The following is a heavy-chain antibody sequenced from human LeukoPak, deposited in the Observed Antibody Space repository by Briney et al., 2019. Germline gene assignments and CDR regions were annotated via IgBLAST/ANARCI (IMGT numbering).Heavy chain of an antibody. Sequence: PGGSLRLSCAASGFNFSSYWMSWVRQAPGKGLEWVANIKQDGSEKYYVDSVKGRFTISRDNAKNSLYLQMNSLRAEDTAVYYCARGRSSSGYWGQGTLVTVSS. CDR3: ARGRSSSGY. V-gene: IGHV3-7*01. D-gene: IGHD6-13*01. CDR1: GFNFSSYW. J-gene: IGHJ4*02. CDR2: IKQDGSEK.